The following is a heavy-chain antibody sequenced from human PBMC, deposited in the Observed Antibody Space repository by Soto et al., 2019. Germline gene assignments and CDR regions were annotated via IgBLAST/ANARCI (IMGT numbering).Heavy chain of an antibody. CDR3: ARGRRSGYSYGYFDY. CDR1: GYTFTSYG. Sequence: ASVKVSCKASGYTFTSYGISWVRQAPGQGLEWVGWISAYNGNTNYAQKLQGRVTMTTDTSTSTAYMELRSLRSDDTAVYYCARGRRSGYSYGYFDYWGQGTQVTVS. V-gene: IGHV1-18*01. J-gene: IGHJ4*02. D-gene: IGHD5-18*01. CDR2: ISAYNGNT.